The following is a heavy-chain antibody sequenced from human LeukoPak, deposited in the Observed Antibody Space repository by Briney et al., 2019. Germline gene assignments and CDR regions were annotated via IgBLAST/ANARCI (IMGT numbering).Heavy chain of an antibody. CDR3: ARDPPYGDYGFDY. V-gene: IGHV4-39*07. CDR1: GVSISSGSNY. D-gene: IGHD4-17*01. Sequence: PSETLSLTCRVSGVSISSGSNYWGWIRQPPGKGLEWIGSIYYSGNTYYNASLKSRVTISVDTSKNQFSLKLSSVTAADTAVYYCARDPPYGDYGFDYWGQGTLVTVSS. J-gene: IGHJ4*02. CDR2: IYYSGNT.